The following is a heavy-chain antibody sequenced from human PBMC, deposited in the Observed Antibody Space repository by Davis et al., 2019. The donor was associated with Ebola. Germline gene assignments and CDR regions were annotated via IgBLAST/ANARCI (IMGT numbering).Heavy chain of an antibody. D-gene: IGHD3-10*01. CDR2: ISSSSTVI. CDR3: ARGRYGSGVDSVGY. J-gene: IGHJ4*02. V-gene: IGHV3-21*06. CDR1: GFTFNRFS. Sequence: ESLKISCAASGFTFNRFSMNWVRQAPGKGLEWVSSISSSSTVIYYADSVRGRFTISRDNAKNSLFLQMNSLRAEDTAVYYCARGRYGSGVDSVGYWGQGTLVTVSS.